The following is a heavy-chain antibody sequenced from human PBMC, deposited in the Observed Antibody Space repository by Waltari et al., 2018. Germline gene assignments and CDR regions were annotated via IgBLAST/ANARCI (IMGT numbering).Heavy chain of an antibody. J-gene: IGHJ4*02. CDR1: GYTFTSYY. CDR3: ARAVVAGYFDY. Sequence: QVQLVQSGAEVKKPGASVKVSCKASGYTFTSYYMHWVRQAPGEGLEWMGIINPSGGSTSYAQKFQGRVTMTRDTSTSTVYMELSSLRSEDTAVYYCARAVVAGYFDYWGQGTLVTVSS. D-gene: IGHD6-19*01. V-gene: IGHV1-46*01. CDR2: INPSGGST.